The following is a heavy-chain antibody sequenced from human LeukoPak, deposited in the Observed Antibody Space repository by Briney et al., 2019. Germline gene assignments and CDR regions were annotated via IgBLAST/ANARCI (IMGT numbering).Heavy chain of an antibody. CDR2: ISWNSGKI. J-gene: IGHJ3*02. D-gene: IGHD2-21*02. CDR3: AKDIGDYRAFDM. Sequence: GRSLRLSCAASGFTFDDYAMHWVRQAPGKGLEWVAGISWNSGKIAYADSVKGRFTISRDNDKSSLYLQMNSLRAEDMALYYCAKDIGDYRAFDMWGQGTMVTVSS. CDR1: GFTFDDYA. V-gene: IGHV3-9*03.